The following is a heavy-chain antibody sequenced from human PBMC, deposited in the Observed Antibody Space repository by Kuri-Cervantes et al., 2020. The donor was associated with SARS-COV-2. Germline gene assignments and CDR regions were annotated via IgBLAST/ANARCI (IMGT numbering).Heavy chain of an antibody. CDR3: ATRVDYMDV. Sequence: SQTLSLTCAVYGGSFSGYYWSWIRQPPGKGLEWIGEINHSGSTNYNPSLKSRVTISVDTSKNQFSLKLSSVTAADTAVYYCATRVDYMDVWGKGTTVTVSS. J-gene: IGHJ6*03. CDR2: INHSGST. V-gene: IGHV4-34*01. D-gene: IGHD2-15*01. CDR1: GGSFSGYY.